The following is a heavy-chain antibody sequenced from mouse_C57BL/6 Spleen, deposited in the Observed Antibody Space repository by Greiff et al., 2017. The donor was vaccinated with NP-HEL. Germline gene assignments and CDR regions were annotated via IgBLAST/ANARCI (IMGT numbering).Heavy chain of an antibody. CDR1: GFTFSDYG. CDR2: ISSGSSTI. CDR3: ARPYYSNYDYAMDY. J-gene: IGHJ4*01. V-gene: IGHV5-17*01. Sequence: DVMLVESGGGLVKPGGSLKLSCAASGFTFSDYGMHWVRQAPEKGLEWVAYISSGSSTIYYADTVKGRFTISRDNAKNTLFLQMTSLRSEDTAMYYCARPYYSNYDYAMDYWGQGTSVTVSS. D-gene: IGHD2-5*01.